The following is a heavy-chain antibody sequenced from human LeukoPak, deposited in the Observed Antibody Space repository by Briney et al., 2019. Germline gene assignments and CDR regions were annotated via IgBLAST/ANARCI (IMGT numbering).Heavy chain of an antibody. D-gene: IGHD2-2*01. J-gene: IGHJ4*02. CDR3: ARADGVPAATPFDY. CDR2: IYYSGST. Sequence: PSETLSLTCTVSGGSISSYYWSWIRQPPGKGLEWIWYIYYSGSTNYNPSLKSRVTISVDTSKNQFSLKLSSVTAADTAVYYCARADGVPAATPFDYWGQGTLVTVSS. V-gene: IGHV4-59*01. CDR1: GGSISSYY.